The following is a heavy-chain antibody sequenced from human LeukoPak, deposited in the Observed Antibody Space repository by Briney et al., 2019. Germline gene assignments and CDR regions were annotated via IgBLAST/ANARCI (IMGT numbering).Heavy chain of an antibody. CDR2: IKQDGSEK. D-gene: IGHD5-12*01. J-gene: IGHJ4*02. CDR3: ARVQNSGYTLFTFDY. V-gene: IGHV3-7*01. Sequence: GGSLRLSCAASGFTFSSYWMSWVRRAPGKGLEWVANIKQDGSEKYYVDSVKGRFTISRDNAKNSLYLQMNSLRAEDTAVYYCARVQNSGYTLFTFDYWGQGTLVTVSS. CDR1: GFTFSSYW.